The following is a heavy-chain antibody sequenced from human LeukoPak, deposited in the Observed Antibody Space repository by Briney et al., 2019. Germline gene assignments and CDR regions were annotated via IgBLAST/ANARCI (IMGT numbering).Heavy chain of an antibody. V-gene: IGHV3-21*01. D-gene: IGHD3-22*01. Sequence: GGSLRLSCVASEFVFSNHAMIWVRQAPGKGLEWISSITSDSSNIFYANSVRGRFTIPRDNANNALHLQMNSLRAEDTAVYYCARVFWETVNTGYYSDFWGPGTLVTVSS. CDR2: ITSDSSNI. J-gene: IGHJ4*02. CDR3: ARVFWETVNTGYYSDF. CDR1: EFVFSNHA.